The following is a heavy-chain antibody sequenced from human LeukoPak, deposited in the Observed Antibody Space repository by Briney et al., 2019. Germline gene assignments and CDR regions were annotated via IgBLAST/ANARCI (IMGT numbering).Heavy chain of an antibody. J-gene: IGHJ4*02. V-gene: IGHV1-8*03. D-gene: IGHD3-10*01. CDR2: MNPKKGKK. CDR1: GYTFTSYD. Sequence: ASVKVSCKASGYTFTSYDINWVRQATGQGVEWMGWMNPKKGKKGYAQKFQGRGNINRKTSKSTANMEMSSLRYEDTAVYYCARGQWFGDDYWGQGTVTTVSS. CDR3: ARGQWFGDDY.